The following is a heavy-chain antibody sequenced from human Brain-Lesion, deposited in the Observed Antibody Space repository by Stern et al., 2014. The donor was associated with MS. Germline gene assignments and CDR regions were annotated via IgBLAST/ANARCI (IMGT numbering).Heavy chain of an antibody. CDR3: ARHQLGYGYAYLRY. CDR2: VYYSGNT. Sequence: VQLVESGPGLVKPSDTLSLTCSVSGDSLSSSTFFWGWIRQPPGKGPEWIGSVYYSGNTYYHTSLKGRVPFPVDTSKNQFPLRLPSVTAADTAVYYCARHQLGYGYAYLRYWGQGTLVTVSS. D-gene: IGHD5-18*01. J-gene: IGHJ4*02. CDR1: GDSLSSSTFF. V-gene: IGHV4-39*01.